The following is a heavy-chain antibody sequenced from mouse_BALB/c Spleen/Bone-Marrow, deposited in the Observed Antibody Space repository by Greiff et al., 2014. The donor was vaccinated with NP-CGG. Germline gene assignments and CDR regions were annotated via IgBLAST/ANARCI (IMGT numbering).Heavy chain of an antibody. V-gene: IGHV3-8*02. D-gene: IGHD4-1*01. Sequence: VQLQQSGPSLVKPSQTLSLTCSVTGDSITRGYWNWIRKFPGNKLEYMGYITYSANTYYNPSLKSRLSITRDTSKNQYYLQLNSVTTEDTATYYCATGCYFDYWGWAPLSQSPQ. CDR1: GDSITRGY. CDR2: ITYSANT. CDR3: ATGCYFDY. J-gene: IGHJ2*01.